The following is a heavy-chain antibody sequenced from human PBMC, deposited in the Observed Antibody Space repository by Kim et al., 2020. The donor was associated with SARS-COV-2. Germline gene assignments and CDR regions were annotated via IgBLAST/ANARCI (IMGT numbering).Heavy chain of an antibody. CDR2: ITGSSGYI. V-gene: IGHV3-21*01. CDR3: ARARSFSDY. Sequence: GGSLRLSCAASGFTFSSSTMNWVRQAPGKGLEWVSSITGSSGYIYYADSVKGRFTISRDNAKNSLYLQMNSLKAEDTAVYYCARARSFSDYWGQGTLVTV. CDR1: GFTFSSST. D-gene: IGHD3-10*01. J-gene: IGHJ4*02.